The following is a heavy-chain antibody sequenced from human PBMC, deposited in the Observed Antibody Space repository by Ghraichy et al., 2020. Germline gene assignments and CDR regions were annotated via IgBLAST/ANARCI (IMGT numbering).Heavy chain of an antibody. J-gene: IGHJ5*01. CDR2: IIPTGST. Sequence: EYVWEIIPTGSTNYNPSLKSRVTISVDTSKYQFSLKLTSLTAADTAVYYCARGTVTSNWFLVSWG. D-gene: IGHD4-11*01. V-gene: IGHV4-34*01. CDR3: ARGTVTSNWFLVS.